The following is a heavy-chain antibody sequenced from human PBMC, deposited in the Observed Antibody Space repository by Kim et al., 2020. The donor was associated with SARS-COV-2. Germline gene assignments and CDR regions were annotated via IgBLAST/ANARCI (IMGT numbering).Heavy chain of an antibody. CDR1: GFTFSSYS. D-gene: IGHD1-7*01. J-gene: IGHJ6*02. CDR2: ISSSSSYI. Sequence: GGSLRLSCAASGFTFSSYSMNWVRQAPGKGLEWVSSISSSSSYIYYADSVKGRFTISRDNAKNSLYLQMNSLRAEDTAVYYCARSGGTNYEVHYYYGMDVWGQGTTVTVSS. CDR3: ARSGGTNYEVHYYYGMDV. V-gene: IGHV3-21*01.